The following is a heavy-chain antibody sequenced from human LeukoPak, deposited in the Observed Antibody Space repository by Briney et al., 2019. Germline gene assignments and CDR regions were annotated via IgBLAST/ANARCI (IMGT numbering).Heavy chain of an antibody. V-gene: IGHV4-59*10. CDR2: IYTSGST. J-gene: IGHJ4*02. CDR1: GGSFSGYY. D-gene: IGHD3-22*01. Sequence: SETLSLTCAVYGGSFSGYYWSWIRQPAGKGLEWIGRIYTSGSTNYNPSLKSRVTMSVDTSKNQFSLKLSSVTAADTAVYYCARGDYYDSSGYYYNWGQGTLVTVSP. CDR3: ARGDYYDSSGYYYN.